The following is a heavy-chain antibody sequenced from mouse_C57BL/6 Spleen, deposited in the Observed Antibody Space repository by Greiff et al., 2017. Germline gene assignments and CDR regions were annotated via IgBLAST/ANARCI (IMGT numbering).Heavy chain of an antibody. J-gene: IGHJ1*03. V-gene: IGHV1-54*01. CDR1: GYAFTNYL. CDR2: INPGSGGT. D-gene: IGHD1-1*01. Sequence: VQLQQSGAELVRPGTSVKVSCKASGYAFTNYLIEWVKQRPGQGLEWIGVINPGSGGTNYNEKFKGKATLTADKSSSTAYMQLSSLTSEDSAVYFCAASTTVVEYFDVWGTGTTVTVSS. CDR3: AASTTVVEYFDV.